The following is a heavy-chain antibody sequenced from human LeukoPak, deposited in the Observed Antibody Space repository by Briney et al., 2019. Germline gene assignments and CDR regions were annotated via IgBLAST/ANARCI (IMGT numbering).Heavy chain of an antibody. V-gene: IGHV4-39*07. CDR3: ARMAYQLLLAWFDP. CDR1: SGSISTSNYY. CDR2: IFYSGST. Sequence: SETLSLTCTVSSGSISTSNYYWGWVRQPPGKALEWIGNIFYSGSTYYSPSLKSRVTISLDTSRNQFSLKLNSVTAADTAVYYCARMAYQLLLAWFDPWGQGTLVTVSS. J-gene: IGHJ5*02. D-gene: IGHD2-2*01.